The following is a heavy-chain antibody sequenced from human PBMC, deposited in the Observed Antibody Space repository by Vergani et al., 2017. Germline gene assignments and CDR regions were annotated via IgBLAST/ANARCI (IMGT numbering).Heavy chain of an antibody. CDR1: GFSFPGYA. CDR2: VSGSSATP. D-gene: IGHD2-8*01. V-gene: IGHV3-23*01. Sequence: EVQLLESGGGLVQPGGSLRLSCEASGFSFPGYAMSWVRQAPGKGLEWVSSVSGSSATPYYADSVKGRFIISRDNSKNTLYRQMNNLRAADTAVYYCARSGYCAHGVCYMTYYYYMDVWGKGTAVTVSS. J-gene: IGHJ6*03. CDR3: ARSGYCAHGVCYMTYYYYMDV.